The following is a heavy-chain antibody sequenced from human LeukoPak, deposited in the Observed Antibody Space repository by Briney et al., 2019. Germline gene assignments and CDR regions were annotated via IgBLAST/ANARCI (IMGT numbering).Heavy chain of an antibody. CDR2: ISASGGTT. V-gene: IGHV3-23*01. D-gene: IGHD2-2*01. CDR3: AKEPRVYCGSNACPNWLDA. Sequence: SGGSLRLSCAASGFTFNSYAMSWVRQAPGKGLEWVSAISASGGTTYYADSVKGRFTISRDNSENTVYLQMNSLRVEDTALYYCAKEPRVYCGSNACPNWLDAWGQGTLVTVSS. J-gene: IGHJ5*02. CDR1: GFTFNSYA.